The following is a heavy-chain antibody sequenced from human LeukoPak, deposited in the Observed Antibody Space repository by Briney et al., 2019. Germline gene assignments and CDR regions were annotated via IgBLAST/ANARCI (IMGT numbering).Heavy chain of an antibody. J-gene: IGHJ6*03. V-gene: IGHV3-21*01. Sequence: GSLRLSCAASGFTFSSYGMSWVRQAPGKGLEWVSSISSSSSYIYYADSVKGRFTISRDNAKNSLYLQMNSLRAEDTAVYYCAKDSAFYYIDVWGKGTTVIISS. CDR3: AKDSAFYYIDV. CDR2: ISSSSSYI. D-gene: IGHD3-10*01. CDR1: GFTFSSYG.